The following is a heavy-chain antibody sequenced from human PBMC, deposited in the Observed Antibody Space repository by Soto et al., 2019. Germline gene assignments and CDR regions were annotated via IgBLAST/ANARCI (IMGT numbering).Heavy chain of an antibody. CDR2: ISAYNGNT. V-gene: IGHV1-18*01. J-gene: IGHJ4*02. CDR3: ARDLFIKAVAGTGVYY. D-gene: IGHD6-19*01. CDR1: GYTFTSYG. Sequence: QVQLVQSGAEVKKPGASVKVSCKASGYTFTSYGISWVRQAPGQGLEWMGWISAYNGNTNYAQKLHGRVTMTXXTXTXXAYMELRSLRSDDTAVYYCARDLFIKAVAGTGVYYWGQGTLVTVSS.